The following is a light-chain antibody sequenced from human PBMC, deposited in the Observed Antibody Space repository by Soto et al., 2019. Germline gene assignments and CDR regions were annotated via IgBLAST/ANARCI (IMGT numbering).Light chain of an antibody. CDR2: EGS. J-gene: IGLJ3*02. CDR1: SRDVGTYNL. Sequence: QSVLTQPASVSGSPGQSITISCTGTSRDVGTYNLVSWYQQHPGKAPKLMIYEGSKRPSGVSNRFSGSKSGNTASLTISGLQADDEADYYCCSYAGSSTWVFGGGTKLTVL. V-gene: IGLV2-23*01. CDR3: CSYAGSSTWV.